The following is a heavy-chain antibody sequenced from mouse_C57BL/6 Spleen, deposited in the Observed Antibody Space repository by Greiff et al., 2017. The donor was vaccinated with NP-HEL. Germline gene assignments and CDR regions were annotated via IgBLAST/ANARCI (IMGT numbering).Heavy chain of an antibody. CDR3: ARVGEGRRRYWYFDV. J-gene: IGHJ1*03. CDR2: IDPSDCET. Sequence: VQLQQPGAELVRPGSSVKLSCKASGYTFTSYWMHWVKQRPIQGLEWIGNIDPSDCETHYNQKFKDKATLTADKSSSTAYMQLSSLTSEDSAVYYSARVGEGRRRYWYFDVWGTGTTVTVSS. V-gene: IGHV1-52*01. CDR1: GYTFTSYW. D-gene: IGHD2-14*01.